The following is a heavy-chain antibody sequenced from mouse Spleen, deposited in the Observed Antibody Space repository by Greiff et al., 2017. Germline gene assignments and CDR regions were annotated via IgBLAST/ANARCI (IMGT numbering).Heavy chain of an antibody. CDR3: ARSITGTWYFDV. CDR2: IYPGSGNT. Sequence: VQLQQSGTELVRPGASVKLSCKASGYIFTDYYINWVKQRPGQGLEWIARIYPGSGNTYYNEKFKGKATLTAEKSSTTAYMQFSSLTSEDSAVYYCARSITGTWYFDVWGAGTTVTVSS. V-gene: IGHV1-76*01. D-gene: IGHD4-1*01. J-gene: IGHJ1*01. CDR1: GYIFTDYY.